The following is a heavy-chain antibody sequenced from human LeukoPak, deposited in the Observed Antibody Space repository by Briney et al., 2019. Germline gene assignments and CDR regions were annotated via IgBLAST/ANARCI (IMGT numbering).Heavy chain of an antibody. J-gene: IGHJ6*02. Sequence: GASVKVSCKASGGTFSSYAISWVRQAPGQGLEWMGGIIPIFGTANYAQKFQGRVTITADESTSTAYMELSSLRSEDTAVYYCARAPPLRYFDWLLPDNYYYYGMDVWGQGTTATVSS. CDR3: ARAPPLRYFDWLLPDNYYYYGMDV. CDR1: GGTFSSYA. D-gene: IGHD3-9*01. CDR2: IIPIFGTA. V-gene: IGHV1-69*13.